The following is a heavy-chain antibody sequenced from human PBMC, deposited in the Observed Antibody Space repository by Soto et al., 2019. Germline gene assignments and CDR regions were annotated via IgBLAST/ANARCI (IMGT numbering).Heavy chain of an antibody. CDR3: ARDGGFGEVKN. CDR2: NIPVFGTT. CDR1: GDTFSGYP. J-gene: IGHJ4*02. Sequence: QVQLVQSGAELKKPGSSVKVSCKASGDTFSGYPINWVRQAPGEGLEWMGRNIPVFGTTNDGPRFEGRVTLTADESTNPAYMELRGPLSEDPAVYYCARDGGFGEVKNWGPGTLVTVSS. V-gene: IGHV1-69*18. D-gene: IGHD3-10*01.